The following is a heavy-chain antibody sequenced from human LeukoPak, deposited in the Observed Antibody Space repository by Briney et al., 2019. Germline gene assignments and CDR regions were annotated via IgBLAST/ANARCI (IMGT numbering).Heavy chain of an antibody. J-gene: IGHJ6*03. V-gene: IGHV1-69*05. Sequence: SVKVSCKASGGTFSSYAISWVRQAPGQGLEWMRGIIPIFGTANYEQKFQGRVTITTDESTSTAYMELSSLRSEDTAVYYCARTSDGEDYYYYMDVWGKGTTVTVSS. CDR3: ARTSDGEDYYYYMDV. D-gene: IGHD4-17*01. CDR1: GGTFSSYA. CDR2: IIPIFGTA.